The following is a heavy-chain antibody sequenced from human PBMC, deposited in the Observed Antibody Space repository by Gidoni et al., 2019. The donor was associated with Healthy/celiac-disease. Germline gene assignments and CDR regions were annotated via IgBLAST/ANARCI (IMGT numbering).Heavy chain of an antibody. D-gene: IGHD5-12*01. CDR3: ARVDGSGPIPSGPRIDY. CDR1: GGSFSGYY. CDR2: INHSGST. V-gene: IGHV4-34*01. Sequence: QVQLQQWGAGLLKPSETLSLTCAVYGGSFSGYYWSWLRHPPGKGLEWIGEINHSGSTNYNPSLKSRVTISVDTSKNQFSLKLSSVTAADTAVYYCARVDGSGPIPSGPRIDYWGQGTLVTVSS. J-gene: IGHJ4*02.